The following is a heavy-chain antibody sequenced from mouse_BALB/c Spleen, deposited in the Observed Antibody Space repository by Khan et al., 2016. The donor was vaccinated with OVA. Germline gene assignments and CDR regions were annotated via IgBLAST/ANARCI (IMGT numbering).Heavy chain of an antibody. CDR1: GYTFTSYT. J-gene: IGHJ3*01. D-gene: IGHD2-14*01. CDR2: TNPSNGYT. V-gene: IGHV1-4*01. CDR3: VRDGADHRNDGVCAY. Sequence: QVQLKQSGAELARPGASVKMSCKASGYTFTSYTIHWIKKRPGQGLEWIGYTNPSNGYTNYNQKFKDKATLTTAKSSTTAYLQLSSLTSDDSAVYNCVRDGADHRNDGVCAYWGQGTLVTVSA.